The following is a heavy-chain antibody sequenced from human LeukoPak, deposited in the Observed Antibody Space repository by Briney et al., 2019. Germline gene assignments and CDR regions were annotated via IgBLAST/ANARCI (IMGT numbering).Heavy chain of an antibody. V-gene: IGHV4-38-2*02. CDR1: GFSISSGYY. CDR2: IYYSGSI. D-gene: IGHD3-10*01. CDR3: ARDLWYSGSYYPVPLDY. J-gene: IGHJ4*02. Sequence: SETLSLTCAVSGFSISSGYYWGWIQQPPGKGLEWIGSIYYSGSIYYNPSLKSRVTISVDTSKNQFYLKLSSLTAEDTGIYYCARDLWYSGSYYPVPLDYWGQGTLVTVSS.